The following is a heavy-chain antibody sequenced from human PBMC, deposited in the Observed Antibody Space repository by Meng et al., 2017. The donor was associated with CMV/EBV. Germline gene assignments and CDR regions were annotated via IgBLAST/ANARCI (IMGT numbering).Heavy chain of an antibody. CDR3: ATERDIVTTIRLPSDY. D-gene: IGHD5-12*01. V-gene: IGHV3-21*04. Sequence: AGSRRLSCAASGFTSSSYSMNWVRQAPGKVLEWVSSIISISSHIYYADSVKGRFTISRDNAKNSLYLKMNSLRAEDTAVYYCATERDIVTTIRLPSDYWGQGTLVTVSS. CDR2: IISISSHI. J-gene: IGHJ4*02. CDR1: GFTSSSYS.